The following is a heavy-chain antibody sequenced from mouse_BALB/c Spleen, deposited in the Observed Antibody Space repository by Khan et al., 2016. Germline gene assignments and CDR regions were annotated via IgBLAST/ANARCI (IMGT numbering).Heavy chain of an antibody. CDR3: ARTSDYPYYAMDY. V-gene: IGHV9-3*02. CDR2: INTNTGEP. D-gene: IGHD2-13*01. J-gene: IGHJ4*01. CDR1: EYTFTNYG. Sequence: QIQLVQSGPELKKPGETVKISCKASEYTFTNYGMNWVKQAPGKGLKWMGWINTNTGEPTYAEEFKGRFAFSLDASASTAYLQINNLKNEDSATYFCARTSDYPYYAMDYWGQGTSVTVSS.